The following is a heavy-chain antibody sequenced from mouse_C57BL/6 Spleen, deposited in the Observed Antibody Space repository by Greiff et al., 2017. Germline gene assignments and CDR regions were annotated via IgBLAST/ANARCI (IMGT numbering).Heavy chain of an antibody. Sequence: EVQLQESEGGLVQPGSSMKLSCTASGFTFSDYYMAWVRQVPEKGLEWVANINYDGSSTYYLDSLKSRFIISRDTAKNILYLQMSSLKSEDTATYYCARGYDGYYSYAMDYWGQGTSVTVSS. D-gene: IGHD2-3*01. CDR2: INYDGSST. V-gene: IGHV5-16*01. CDR3: ARGYDGYYSYAMDY. CDR1: GFTFSDYY. J-gene: IGHJ4*01.